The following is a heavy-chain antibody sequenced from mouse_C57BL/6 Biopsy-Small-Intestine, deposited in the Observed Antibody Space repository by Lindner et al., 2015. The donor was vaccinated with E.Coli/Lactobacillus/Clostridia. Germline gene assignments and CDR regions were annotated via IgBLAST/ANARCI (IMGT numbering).Heavy chain of an antibody. CDR2: INPNYGTT. D-gene: IGHD1-1*01. V-gene: IGHV1-39*01. CDR1: GYSFTDYN. J-gene: IGHJ2*01. CDR3: ARFLITTVVAIDY. Sequence: VQLQESGPELVKPGASVKISCKASGYSFTDYNMNWVKQSNGKSLEWIGVINPNYGTTSYNQKFKGKATLTVDTSSSTAYMELHSLTSEDSAVYFCARFLITTVVAIDYWGQGTTLTVSS.